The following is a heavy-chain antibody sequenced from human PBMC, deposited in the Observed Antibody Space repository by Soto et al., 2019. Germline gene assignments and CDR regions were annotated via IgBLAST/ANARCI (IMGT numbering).Heavy chain of an antibody. CDR2: IYFSGYT. D-gene: IGHD2-15*01. V-gene: IGHV4-59*01. J-gene: IGHJ4*01. CDR1: GGSINNFY. CDR3: ARGSASERTSCCGH. Sequence: SQTLSLTSTVSGGSINNFYWNWIRHSPGKGLEWIGYIYFSGYTNSNPSLKTRVTMSVATSKNEFSLKLHSVTAAATAINYCARGSASERTSCCGHWGPGTLGDVSS.